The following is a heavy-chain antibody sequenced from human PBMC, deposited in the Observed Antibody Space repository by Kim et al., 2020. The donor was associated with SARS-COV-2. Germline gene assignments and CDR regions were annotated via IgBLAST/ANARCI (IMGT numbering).Heavy chain of an antibody. CDR1: GFTFSSYE. CDR3: ARDGLQLWLLGDYYYYGMDV. V-gene: IGHV3-48*03. CDR2: ISSSGSTI. D-gene: IGHD5-18*01. J-gene: IGHJ6*02. Sequence: GGSLRLSCAASGFTFSSYEMNWVRQAPGKGLEWVSYISSSGSTIYYADSVKGRFTISRDNAKNSLYLQMNSLRAEDTAVYYCARDGLQLWLLGDYYYYGMDVWGQGTTVTVSS.